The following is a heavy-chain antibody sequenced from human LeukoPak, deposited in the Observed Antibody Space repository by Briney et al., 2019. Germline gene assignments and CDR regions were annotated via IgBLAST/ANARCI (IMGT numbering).Heavy chain of an antibody. D-gene: IGHD3-3*01. CDR1: GFIFSSAW. CDR3: STTHYNFGDLDH. V-gene: IGHV3-15*01. J-gene: IGHJ4*02. CDR2: IKTKTDGGTT. Sequence: PGGSLRLSCAASGFIFSSAWMRWVRQAPGKGLEWVGHIKTKTDGGTTDYAAPVKGRFTISRDGSKNTVYLQMNSLKTEDTAVYYCSTTHYNFGDLDHWGQGTLVTVSS.